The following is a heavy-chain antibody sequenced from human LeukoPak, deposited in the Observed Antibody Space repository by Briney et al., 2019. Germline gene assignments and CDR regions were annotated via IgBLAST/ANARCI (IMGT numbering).Heavy chain of an antibody. V-gene: IGHV4-39*07. CDR3: ARGPFRHTPRGAHDYGDYRPGAFDI. CDR1: GGSISSSSYY. J-gene: IGHJ3*02. Sequence: SEALSLTCTVSGGSISSSSYYWGWIRQPPGKGLEWIGSIYYSGSTYYNPSLKSRVTISVDTSKNQFSLKLSSVTAADTAVYYCARGPFRHTPRGAHDYGDYRPGAFDIWGQGTMVTVSS. CDR2: IYYSGST. D-gene: IGHD4-17*01.